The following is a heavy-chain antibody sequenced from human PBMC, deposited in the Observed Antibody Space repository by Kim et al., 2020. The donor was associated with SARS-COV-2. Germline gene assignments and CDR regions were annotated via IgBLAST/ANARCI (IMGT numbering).Heavy chain of an antibody. V-gene: IGHV3-30*18. CDR3: AKRRAARHVQEGYGMDV. CDR1: GFTFSSYG. J-gene: IGHJ6*02. D-gene: IGHD6-6*01. CDR2: ISYDGSNK. Sequence: GGSLILSCAASGFTFSSYGMHWVRQAPGKGLEWVAVISYDGSNKYYADSVKGRFTISRDNSKNTLYLQMNSLRAEDTAVYYCAKRRAARHVQEGYGMDVWGQGTTVTVSS.